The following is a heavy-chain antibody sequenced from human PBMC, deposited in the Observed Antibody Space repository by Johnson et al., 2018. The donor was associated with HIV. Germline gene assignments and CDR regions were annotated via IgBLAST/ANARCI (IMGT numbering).Heavy chain of an antibody. CDR1: GFTFSNYG. V-gene: IGHV3-30*02. D-gene: IGHD3-22*01. CDR3: AKGQSSGYPKDAFDI. J-gene: IGHJ3*02. Sequence: QVQLVESGGGVVQPGGSLRLSCAASGFTFSNYGMHWVRQAPGKGLEWVAFIRYDGDITYYLDSVKGRFTSSRDNSKNTLYLQMNSLRTEDTAMYYCAKGQSSGYPKDAFDIWGRGTIVTISS. CDR2: IRYDGDIT.